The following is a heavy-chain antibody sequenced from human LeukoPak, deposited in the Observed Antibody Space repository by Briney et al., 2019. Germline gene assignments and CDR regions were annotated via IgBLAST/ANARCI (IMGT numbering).Heavy chain of an antibody. CDR3: ARELTVGYSSSSYYYYYGMDV. CDR2: IYTSGST. J-gene: IGHJ6*02. CDR1: GGSISSYY. D-gene: IGHD6-6*01. V-gene: IGHV4-4*07. Sequence: SETLSLTCTVSGGSISSYYWSWIRQPAGKGLEWIGRIYTSGSTNYNPSLKSRVTMSVDTSKNQFSLKLSSVTAADTAVYYCARELTVGYSSSSYYYYYGMDVWGQGTTVTVSS.